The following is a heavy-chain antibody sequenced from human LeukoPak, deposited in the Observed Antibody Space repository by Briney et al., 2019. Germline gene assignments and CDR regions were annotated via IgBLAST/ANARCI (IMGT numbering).Heavy chain of an antibody. J-gene: IGHJ5*02. D-gene: IGHD3-3*01. V-gene: IGHV1-18*01. CDR1: GYTFTSYG. CDR3: ARVSAGDHDFWSDFSQSNWFDP. CDR2: ISAYNGNT. Sequence: ASVKVSCKASGYTFTSYGISWVRQAPGQGLEWMGWISAYNGNTNYAQKLQGRVTMTTDTSTSTAYMELRSLRSDDTAVYYCARVSAGDHDFWSDFSQSNWFDPWGQGTLVTVSS.